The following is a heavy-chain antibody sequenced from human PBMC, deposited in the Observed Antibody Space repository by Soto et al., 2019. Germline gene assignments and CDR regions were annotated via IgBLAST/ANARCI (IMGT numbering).Heavy chain of an antibody. V-gene: IGHV4-59*12. CDR2: IHYSGSA. J-gene: IGHJ5*02. Sequence: SETLSLTCTFSGSSIIGYYWTWIRQSPERGLEWIGSIHYSGSANYNPSLNSRLTMSVDRSKSQFSMKLASVTAADTAFYYCARGFGGRGLNWFDPWGQGTLVTVSS. CDR3: ARGFGGRGLNWFDP. CDR1: GSSIIGYY. D-gene: IGHD3-10*01.